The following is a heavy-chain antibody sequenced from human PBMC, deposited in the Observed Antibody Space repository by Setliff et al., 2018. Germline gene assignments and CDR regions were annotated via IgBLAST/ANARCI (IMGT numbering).Heavy chain of an antibody. CDR2: INPSGGLT. J-gene: IGHJ4*02. CDR1: GYTLTKYY. Sequence: ASVKVSCKASGYTLTKYYMHWVRQAPGQGLEWMGIINPSGGLTRYAQKFQGRVTMTRDTSTSTVYMEVRNLRPDDKAIYYCATRTPVTFSGVVTTVWGQGSLVTVSS. V-gene: IGHV1-46*01. CDR3: ATRTPVTFSGVVTTV. D-gene: IGHD3-3*01.